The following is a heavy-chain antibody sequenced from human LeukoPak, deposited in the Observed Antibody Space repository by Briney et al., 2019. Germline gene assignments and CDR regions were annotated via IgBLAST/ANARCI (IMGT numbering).Heavy chain of an antibody. Sequence: GGSLRLSCVASGFTFSSYAMHWVRQAPGKGLEWVAVISYDGSNKYYADSVKGRFTISRDNSKNTLYLQMNSLRAEDTAVYYCARGSANFWFSTPPDYWGQGTLVTVSS. V-gene: IGHV3-30-3*01. D-gene: IGHD4/OR15-4a*01. CDR3: ARGSANFWFSTPPDY. CDR1: GFTFSSYA. CDR2: ISYDGSNK. J-gene: IGHJ4*02.